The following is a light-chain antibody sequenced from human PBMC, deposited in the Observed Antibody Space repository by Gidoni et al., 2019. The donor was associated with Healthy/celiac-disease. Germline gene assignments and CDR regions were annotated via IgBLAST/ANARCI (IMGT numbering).Light chain of an antibody. CDR3: QSYDSSLSGWV. V-gene: IGLV1-40*01. CDR2: GNS. Sequence: QSVLTQPTSVSSAPGQRVTISFTGSSSNIGAGYDVHWYQQLPGTAPKLLIYGNSNRPSGVPDRFSGSKSGTSASLAITGLQAEDEADYYCQSYDSSLSGWVFGGGTKLTVL. CDR1: SSNIGAGYD. J-gene: IGLJ3*02.